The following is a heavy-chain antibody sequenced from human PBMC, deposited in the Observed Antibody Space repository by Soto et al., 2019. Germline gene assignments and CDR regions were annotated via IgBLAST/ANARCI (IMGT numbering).Heavy chain of an antibody. D-gene: IGHD3-9*01. CDR1: GGSISSGGYY. V-gene: IGHV4-61*08. CDR2: IFYSGST. Sequence: SETLSLTCTVSGGSISSGGYYWSWVRQPPGKGLEWIAFIFYSGSTNYNPSLKSRVTISVDTSKNQFSLKLTSVTAADTAVYYCARHSSQNFDWLGYWGQGTLVTVSS. CDR3: ARHSSQNFDWLGY. J-gene: IGHJ4*02.